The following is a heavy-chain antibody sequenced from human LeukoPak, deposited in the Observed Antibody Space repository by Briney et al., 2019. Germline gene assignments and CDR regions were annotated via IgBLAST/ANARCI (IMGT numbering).Heavy chain of an antibody. V-gene: IGHV3-48*03. Sequence: GGSLRLSRAASGFTFSSYEMNWVRQAPGKGLEWVSYIGSSGSTIYYADSVKGRFTISRDNAKNSLYLQMNSLRAEDTAVYYCARGDYGSGSYYFDYWGQGTLVTVSS. CDR1: GFTFSSYE. CDR2: IGSSGSTI. CDR3: ARGDYGSGSYYFDY. D-gene: IGHD3-10*01. J-gene: IGHJ4*02.